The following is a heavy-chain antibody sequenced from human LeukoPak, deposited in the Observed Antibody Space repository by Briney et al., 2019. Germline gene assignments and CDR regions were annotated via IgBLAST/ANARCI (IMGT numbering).Heavy chain of an antibody. CDR3: ARGVTIFGVVTYGMDV. J-gene: IGHJ6*02. V-gene: IGHV4-4*02. D-gene: IGHD3-3*01. Sequence: SGTLSLTCAVSGGSISSSNWWSWVRQPPGKGLEWIGEIYHSGSTNYNPSLKSRVAISVDTSKNQFSLKLSSVTAADTAVYYCARGVTIFGVVTYGMDVWGQGTTVTVSS. CDR1: GGSISSSNW. CDR2: IYHSGST.